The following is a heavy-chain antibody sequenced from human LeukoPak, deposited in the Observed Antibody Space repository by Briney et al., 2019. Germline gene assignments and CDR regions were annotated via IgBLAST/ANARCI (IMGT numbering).Heavy chain of an antibody. CDR3: ARDRDSSGWYVGQPDY. CDR2: ISAYNGNT. J-gene: IGHJ4*02. D-gene: IGHD6-19*01. CDR1: GYTFTSYG. V-gene: IGHV1-18*01. Sequence: APVKVSCKASGYTFTSYGISWVRQAPGQGLEWMGWISAYNGNTNYAQKLQGRVTMTTDTSTSTAYMELRSLRSDDTAVYYCARDRDSSGWYVGQPDYWGQGTLVTVSS.